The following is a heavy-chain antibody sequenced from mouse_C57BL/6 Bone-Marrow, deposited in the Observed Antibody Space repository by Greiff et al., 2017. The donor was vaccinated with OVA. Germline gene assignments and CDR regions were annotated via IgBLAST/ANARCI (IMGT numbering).Heavy chain of an antibody. CDR3: ARIYYDYWYFDV. D-gene: IGHD2-4*01. Sequence: VHLQQSGAELARPGASVKLSCKASGYTFTSYGISWVKQRTGQGLEWIGEIYPRSGNTYYNEKFKGKATLTADKSSSTAYMELRSLTSEDSAVYFCARIYYDYWYFDVWGTGTTVTVSS. CDR2: IYPRSGNT. CDR1: GYTFTSYG. V-gene: IGHV1-81*01. J-gene: IGHJ1*03.